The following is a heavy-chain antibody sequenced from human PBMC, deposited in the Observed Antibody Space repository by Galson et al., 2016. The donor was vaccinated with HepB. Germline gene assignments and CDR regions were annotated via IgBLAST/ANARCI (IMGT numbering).Heavy chain of an antibody. Sequence: SLRLSCAASGFTFSTYGMHWVRQAPGKGLEWVAVVTYDGSNKYYADSVKGRFTISRDNSKNTLYLQMNSLKTEDTALYFCAKERRSNYYAMDVWGQGTTVTVSS. V-gene: IGHV3-30*18. CDR1: GFTFSTYG. CDR3: AKERRSNYYAMDV. CDR2: VTYDGSNK. J-gene: IGHJ6*02.